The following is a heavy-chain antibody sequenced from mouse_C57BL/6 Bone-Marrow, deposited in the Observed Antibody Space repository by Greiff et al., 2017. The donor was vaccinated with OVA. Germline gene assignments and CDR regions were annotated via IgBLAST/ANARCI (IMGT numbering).Heavy chain of an antibody. V-gene: IGHV1-81*01. J-gene: IGHJ1*03. D-gene: IGHD1-1*01. CDR2: IYPRSGNT. Sequence: VQLVESGAELARPGASVKLSCKASGYTFTSYGISWVKQRTGQGLEWIGEIYPRSGNTYYNEKFKGKATLTADKSSSTAYMELRSLTSEDSAVYFCARRGSRAYYWYFDVWGTGTTVTVSS. CDR1: GYTFTSYG. CDR3: ARRGSRAYYWYFDV.